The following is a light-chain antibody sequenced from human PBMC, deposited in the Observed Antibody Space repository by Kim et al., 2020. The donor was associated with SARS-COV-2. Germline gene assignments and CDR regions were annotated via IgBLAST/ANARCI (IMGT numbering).Light chain of an antibody. CDR2: GSS. CDR3: QQYKSYPIT. Sequence: AYVGDRVPIPCRPSQGIINYLAWFQQKPGKAPKSLLYGSSTLQWWVPSKFSGRASGTDFTLAISSLQPEYFATYYCQQYKSYPITFGQGTRLEIK. J-gene: IGKJ5*01. V-gene: IGKV1-16*02. CDR1: QGIINY.